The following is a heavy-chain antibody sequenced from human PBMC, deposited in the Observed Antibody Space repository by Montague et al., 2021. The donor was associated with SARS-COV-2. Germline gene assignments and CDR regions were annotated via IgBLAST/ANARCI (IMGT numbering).Heavy chain of an antibody. Sequence: CAISGDSVWGKSDAGDGRKQSRSDCREVLGTSNYRSKWTSDYATSVEGRISIDPDTSKNQFFLHLRSVTPEDTGVYYCVRDTGSAQAGFDAWGQGTLVTVSS. CDR1: GDSVWGKSDA. V-gene: IGHV6-1*01. J-gene: IGHJ4*02. D-gene: IGHD4-17*01. CDR3: VRDTGSAQAGFDA. CDR2: SNYRSKWTS.